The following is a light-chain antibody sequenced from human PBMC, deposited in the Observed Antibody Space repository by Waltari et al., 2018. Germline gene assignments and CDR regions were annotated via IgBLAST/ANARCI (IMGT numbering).Light chain of an antibody. V-gene: IGLV3-10*01. Sequence: SYELTQPPSVSVSPGQTARITCSGDALPNKYGYWYQQKSGQAPVLVICEDNKRRSGSPERVSGSSSGTMGTLTISGAQVEDEGDYYCYSTDRTGKQRVFGGGTKLTVL. CDR3: YSTDRTGKQRV. CDR1: ALPNKY. J-gene: IGLJ2*01. CDR2: EDN.